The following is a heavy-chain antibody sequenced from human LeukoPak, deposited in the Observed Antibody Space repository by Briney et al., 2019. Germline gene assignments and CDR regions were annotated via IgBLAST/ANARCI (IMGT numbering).Heavy chain of an antibody. CDR2: IWYDGSNK. Sequence: GGSLRLPCAASGFTFSSYGMHWVRQVPGKGLEWVAVIWYDGSNKYYADSVKGRFTISRDNSKNTLYLQMNSLRAEDTAVYYCARNDILTGMFDYWGQGTLVTVSS. V-gene: IGHV3-33*01. CDR3: ARNDILTGMFDY. J-gene: IGHJ4*02. D-gene: IGHD3-9*01. CDR1: GFTFSSYG.